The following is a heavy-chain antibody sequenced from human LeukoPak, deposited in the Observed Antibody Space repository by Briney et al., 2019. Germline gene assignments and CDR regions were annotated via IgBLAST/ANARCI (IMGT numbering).Heavy chain of an antibody. V-gene: IGHV3-9*01. D-gene: IGHD2/OR15-2a*01. CDR3: AKVLFLGPNAFDI. CDR1: GFTFEDYA. Sequence: PGGSLRLSCAASGFTFEDYAMQWVRQAAGKGGEGVSGVSWNRGRIVYADGVKGRFTISRDNANTSLYLQMNSLRAEDTALYYCAKVLFLGPNAFDIWGQGTMVTVSS. CDR2: VSWNRGRI. J-gene: IGHJ3*02.